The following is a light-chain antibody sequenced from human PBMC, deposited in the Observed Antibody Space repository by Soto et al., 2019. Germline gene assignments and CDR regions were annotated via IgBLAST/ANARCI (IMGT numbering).Light chain of an antibody. Sequence: DIQMPQTPSTPSAPVGDIVTIACRASQSISRNLAWYQQSPGKAPKLLIYKSSILESGVPSRFSGSGSGTEFTLTIGSLQPDDFETYYCQHYCGYPLAFGGGTQVESK. J-gene: IGKJ4*01. CDR1: QSISRN. CDR2: KSS. CDR3: QHYCGYPLA. V-gene: IGKV1-5*03.